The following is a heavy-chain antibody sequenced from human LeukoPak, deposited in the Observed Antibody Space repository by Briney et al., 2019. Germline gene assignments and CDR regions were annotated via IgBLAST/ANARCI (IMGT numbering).Heavy chain of an antibody. CDR2: IYPSGTT. CDR1: GYSISSGYY. CDR3: ARGPLTVTRGFDP. D-gene: IGHD4-17*01. V-gene: IGHV4-38-2*02. Sequence: SETLSLTCTVSGYSISSGYYWGWIRQPPGKGLEWIGNIYPSGTTYYNPSLKTRVTISVDTSKNQFSLKLSSVTAADTAVYYCARGPLTVTRGFDPWGQGTLVTVSS. J-gene: IGHJ5*02.